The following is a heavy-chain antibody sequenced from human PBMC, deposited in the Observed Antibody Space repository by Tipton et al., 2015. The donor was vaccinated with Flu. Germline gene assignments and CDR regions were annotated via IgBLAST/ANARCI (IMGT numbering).Heavy chain of an antibody. CDR1: GDSISSDYY. D-gene: IGHD2-2*01. Sequence: LRLSCAVSGDSISSDYYWGWIRQFPGKGLEWIGTVSRTGSTIYNPSLKSRVTISVDTARKQFSLHLRSVTAADTAVYYCARDPSLGMPDYFDFWGQGTLVTASS. CDR3: ARDPSLGMPDYFDF. V-gene: IGHV4-38-2*02. CDR2: VSRTGST. J-gene: IGHJ4*02.